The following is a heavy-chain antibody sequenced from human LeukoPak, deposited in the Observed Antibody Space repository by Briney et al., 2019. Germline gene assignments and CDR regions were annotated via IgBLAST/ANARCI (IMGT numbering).Heavy chain of an antibody. V-gene: IGHV4-38-2*02. CDR3: ARYVRATVDY. J-gene: IGHJ4*02. CDR1: GYSISSGYY. D-gene: IGHD4-11*01. CDR2: IYHSGLT. Sequence: SETLSLTCTVSGYSISSGYYWGWIRQPPGKGLEWIGSIYHSGLTYYNPSLKSRVTTSVDTSKNQFSLKLSSVTAADTAVYYCARYVRATVDYWGQGTLVTVSS.